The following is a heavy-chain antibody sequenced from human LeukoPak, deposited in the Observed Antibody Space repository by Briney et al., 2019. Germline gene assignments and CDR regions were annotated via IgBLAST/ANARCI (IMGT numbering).Heavy chain of an antibody. CDR3: ARDGFRVSVTTMVRGPLDY. CDR1: AGSISSGDYY. Sequence: ASDTLSLTCTVSAGSISSGDYYWSWLRQPPWKGLEWFGYIYYSGTTYSNPSLKSRVAISVDTSKNQFSLMLSSVTAADTAVYYCARDGFRVSVTTMVRGPLDYWGQGTLVTVSS. D-gene: IGHD3-10*01. V-gene: IGHV4-30-4*02. J-gene: IGHJ4*02. CDR2: IYYSGTT.